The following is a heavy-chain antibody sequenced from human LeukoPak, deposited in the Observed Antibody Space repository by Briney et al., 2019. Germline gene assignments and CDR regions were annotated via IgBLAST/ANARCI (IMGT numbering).Heavy chain of an antibody. CDR1: GYTFTGYY. J-gene: IGHJ4*02. CDR2: INPNSGGT. D-gene: IGHD6-19*01. CDR3: ARPSSSGWYADEQFDY. Sequence: ASVKVSCKASGYTFTGYYMHWVRPAPGQGLEWMGWINPNSGGTNYAQKFQGRVTMTRDTSISTAYMELSRLRSDDTAVYYCARPSSSGWYADEQFDYWGQGTLVTVSS. V-gene: IGHV1-2*02.